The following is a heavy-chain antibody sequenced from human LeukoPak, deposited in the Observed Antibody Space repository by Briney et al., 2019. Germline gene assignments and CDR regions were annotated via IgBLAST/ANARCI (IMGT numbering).Heavy chain of an antibody. J-gene: IGHJ4*02. V-gene: IGHV4-39*01. CDR3: ARHGGGGPSSSYYFDY. CDR1: GGSISSSSYF. CDR2: IYYTGST. D-gene: IGHD2-15*01. Sequence: SETLSLTCTVSGGSISSSSYFWGWIRQPPGKGLEWIGSIYYTGSTYYNPSLKSRVTISVDTSKNQFSLKLSSVTAADTAVYYCARHGGGGPSSSYYFDYWGQGTLVTVSS.